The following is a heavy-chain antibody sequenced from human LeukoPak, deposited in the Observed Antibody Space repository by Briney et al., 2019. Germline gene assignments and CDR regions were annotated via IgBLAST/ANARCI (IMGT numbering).Heavy chain of an antibody. CDR2: ISYDGSNK. CDR1: GFTFSSYA. Sequence: GGSLRLSCAASGFTFSSYAMHWVRQAPGKGLEWVAVISYDGSNKYYADSVKGRFTISIDKAKNTLYLQMNSLRAEDTAVYYCAGGIAAAVHWGPGTLVTVSS. D-gene: IGHD6-13*01. V-gene: IGHV3-30*04. J-gene: IGHJ4*02. CDR3: AGGIAAAVH.